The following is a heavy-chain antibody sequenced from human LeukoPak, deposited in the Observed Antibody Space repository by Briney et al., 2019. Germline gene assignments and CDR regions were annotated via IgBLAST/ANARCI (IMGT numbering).Heavy chain of an antibody. V-gene: IGHV3-21*01. D-gene: IGHD3-3*01. CDR3: ARDSITIFGVVTN. Sequence: GGSLRLSCAASGFTFSSYSMNWVRQAPGKGLEWVSSISSSSSYIYYADSVKGRFTISRDNAKNSLYLQMNSLRAEDTAVYYCARDSITIFGVVTNWGQGTLVTVSS. CDR1: GFTFSSYS. J-gene: IGHJ4*02. CDR2: ISSSSSYI.